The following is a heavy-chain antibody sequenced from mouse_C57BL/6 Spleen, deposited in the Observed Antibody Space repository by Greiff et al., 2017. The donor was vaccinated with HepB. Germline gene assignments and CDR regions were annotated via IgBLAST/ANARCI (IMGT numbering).Heavy chain of an antibody. Sequence: QVQLQQSGAELVKPGASVKLSCKASGYTFTSYWMHWVKQRPGQGLEWIGMIHPNSGSTNYNEKFKSKATLPVDKSSSKAYMQRSSLTSEDSAVYYCARKGAYAMDYWGQGTSVTVSS. J-gene: IGHJ4*01. CDR2: IHPNSGST. V-gene: IGHV1-64*01. CDR3: ARKGAYAMDY. CDR1: GYTFTSYW.